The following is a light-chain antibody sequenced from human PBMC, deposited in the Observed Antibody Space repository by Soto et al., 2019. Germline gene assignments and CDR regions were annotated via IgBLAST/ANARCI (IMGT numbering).Light chain of an antibody. J-gene: IGKJ4*01. CDR1: QSVSNY. CDR2: DAS. CDR3: QQRSDWPLT. Sequence: EIVLTQSPTTLSLSPGERATLSCRASQSVSNYFAWYQQKPGQAPRLLIYDASTRAADIPPRFSGSGSCTDFTLTISSLQTEDFAVYYCQQRSDWPLTFGGGTKVEIK. V-gene: IGKV3-11*01.